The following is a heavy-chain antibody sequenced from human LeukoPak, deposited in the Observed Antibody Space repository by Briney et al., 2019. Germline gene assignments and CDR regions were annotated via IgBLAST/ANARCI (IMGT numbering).Heavy chain of an antibody. CDR3: ARYGITIVRGGKYYFDY. D-gene: IGHD3-10*01. V-gene: IGHV4-59*08. CDR1: GGSISSYY. Sequence: SETLSLTCTVSGGSISSYYWSWIRQSPGKGLEWIGSIYYSGSTKYSPSLNSRVTISVDTSKNQFSLKLSSVTAADTAVYYCARYGITIVRGGKYYFDYWGQGTLVTVSS. J-gene: IGHJ4*02. CDR2: IYYSGST.